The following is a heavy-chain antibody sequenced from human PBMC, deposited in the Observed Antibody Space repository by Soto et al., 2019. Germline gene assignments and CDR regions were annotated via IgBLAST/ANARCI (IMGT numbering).Heavy chain of an antibody. D-gene: IGHD2-15*01. V-gene: IGHV1-69*02. CDR3: ARGGNHPYNWFDP. CDR1: GGTFSSYT. J-gene: IGHJ5*02. Sequence: QVQLVQSGAEVKKPGSSVNVSCKASGGTFSSYTIRWVRQAPGQGLERMGRIIPILGIADYAQKFQGRVTITADKSTSTAYMELSSLRSEDTAVYYCARGGNHPYNWFDPWGQGTLVTVSS. CDR2: IIPILGIA.